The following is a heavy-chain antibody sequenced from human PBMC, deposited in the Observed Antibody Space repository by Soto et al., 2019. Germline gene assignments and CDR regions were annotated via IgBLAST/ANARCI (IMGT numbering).Heavy chain of an antibody. CDR3: ARVYNGVSSGYYNFDY. V-gene: IGHV1-69*13. Sequence: GSSVKVSCKASGGTFSSYAISWVRQAPGQGLEWMGGIIPIFGTANYAQKFQGRVTITADESTSTAYMELSSLRSEDTAVYYCARVYNGVSSGYYNFDYWGQGTLVTVS. D-gene: IGHD3-22*01. CDR2: IIPIFGTA. CDR1: GGTFSSYA. J-gene: IGHJ4*02.